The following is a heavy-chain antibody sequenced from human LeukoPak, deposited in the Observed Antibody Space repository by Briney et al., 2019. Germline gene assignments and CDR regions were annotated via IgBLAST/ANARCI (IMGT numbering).Heavy chain of an antibody. CDR2: IYYNGNT. D-gene: IGHD3-3*01. CDR3: ARGFGGYYSFDY. Sequence: SETLSLTCAVYGGSFSIYYWNWIRQPPGKGLEWIGYIYYNGNTNYNPSLKSRVTISVDTSKNQFSLKLTSVTAADTAVYYCARGFGGYYSFDYWGQGTLVTVSS. V-gene: IGHV4-59*01. J-gene: IGHJ4*02. CDR1: GGSFSIYY.